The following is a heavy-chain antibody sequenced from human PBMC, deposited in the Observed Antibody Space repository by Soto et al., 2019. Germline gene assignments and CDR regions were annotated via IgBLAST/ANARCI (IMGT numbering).Heavy chain of an antibody. CDR2: INAGNGNT. D-gene: IGHD2-21*01. V-gene: IGHV1-3*01. Sequence: QVQLVQSGAEVKKPGASVKVSCKASGYTFTSYAMHWVRQAPGQRLEWMGWINAGNGNTKYSQKFQGRVTITRDTSASTAYMELGSLRSEDTAVYYCARGPGVLWPEDYWGQGTLVTVSS. CDR3: ARGPGVLWPEDY. CDR1: GYTFTSYA. J-gene: IGHJ4*02.